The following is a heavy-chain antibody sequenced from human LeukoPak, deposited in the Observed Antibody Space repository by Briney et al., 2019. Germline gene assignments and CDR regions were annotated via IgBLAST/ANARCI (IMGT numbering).Heavy chain of an antibody. J-gene: IGHJ4*02. Sequence: PGGSLRLSCAASGFTFSSYAMHWVRQAPDKGLEWIGYIYYSGSTNYNPSLKSRVTISVDTSKNQFSLKLSSVTAADTAVYYCARAEQWGPVDYWGQGTLVTVSS. D-gene: IGHD6-19*01. CDR2: IYYSGST. CDR3: ARAEQWGPVDY. V-gene: IGHV4-59*01. CDR1: GFTFSSYA.